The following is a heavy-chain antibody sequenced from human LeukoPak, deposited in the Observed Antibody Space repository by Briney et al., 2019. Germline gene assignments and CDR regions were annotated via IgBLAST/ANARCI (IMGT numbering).Heavy chain of an antibody. D-gene: IGHD6-13*01. J-gene: IGHJ4*02. CDR2: INPNSGGT. Sequence: ASVKVSCKASGYIFTGYYMHWVRQAPGQGLEWMGWINPNSGGTNYAQKFQGRVTMTRDTSISTAYMELSRLRSDDTAVYYCARRGIAAAGIDYWGQGTLVTVSS. V-gene: IGHV1-2*02. CDR1: GYIFTGYY. CDR3: ARRGIAAAGIDY.